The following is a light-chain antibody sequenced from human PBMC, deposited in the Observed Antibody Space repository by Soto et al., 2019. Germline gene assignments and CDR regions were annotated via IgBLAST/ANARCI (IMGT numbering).Light chain of an antibody. V-gene: IGKV3-15*01. CDR2: GAS. J-gene: IGKJ2*01. Sequence: EIVLTQSPATLSVSPGERATVSCRASQSVNSNLAWYQQKPGQAPRLLIYGASTRATGIPARFSGSGSGTEFTLTISSRQSEDSAVYYCQQYNSWPPKYTFGQGTKLEIK. CDR1: QSVNSN. CDR3: QQYNSWPPKYT.